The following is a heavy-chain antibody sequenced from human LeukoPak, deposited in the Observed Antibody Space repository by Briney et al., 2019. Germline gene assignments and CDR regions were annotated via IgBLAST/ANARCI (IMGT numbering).Heavy chain of an antibody. CDR2: INSDGSST. J-gene: IGHJ4*02. V-gene: IGHV3-74*01. Sequence: GGSLRLSCAASGFTLSSYWIHWVRQPPGKGLVWVSRINSDGSSTTYADSVKGRFTISRDNAKSTLYLQMNSLRAEDTAVYYCARGTPAAAGDYWGQGTLVTVSS. D-gene: IGHD6-25*01. CDR3: ARGTPAAAGDY. CDR1: GFTLSSYW.